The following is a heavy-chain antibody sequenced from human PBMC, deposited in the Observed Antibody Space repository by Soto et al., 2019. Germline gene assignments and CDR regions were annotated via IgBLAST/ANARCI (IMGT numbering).Heavy chain of an antibody. J-gene: IGHJ6*03. CDR3: ARGSEPGNYYYYYMDL. V-gene: IGHV4-59*01. CDR1: GDSISGYY. D-gene: IGHD3-10*01. CDR2: ISYSGTT. Sequence: QVQLQESGPGLVKPSETLSLTCSVSGDSISGYYWNWIRQPPGKGLEWIGYISYSGTTNYKPSLKSQVTISLDTSMNRFSLKVHSVTAADTAVYYCARGSEPGNYYYYYMDLWGKGTTVTVAS.